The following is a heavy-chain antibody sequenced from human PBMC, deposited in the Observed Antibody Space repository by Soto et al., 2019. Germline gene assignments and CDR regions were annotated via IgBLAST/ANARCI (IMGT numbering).Heavy chain of an antibody. J-gene: IGHJ4*02. CDR3: ARGFRIAARPGFDY. V-gene: IGHV4-34*01. D-gene: IGHD6-6*01. CDR1: GGSFSGYY. Sequence: PSETLSLTCAVYGGSFSGYYWSWIRQPPGKGLEWIGEINHSGSTNYNPSLKSRVTISVDTSKNQFSLKLSSVTAADTAVYYCARGFRIAARPGFDYWGQGTLVTVS. CDR2: INHSGST.